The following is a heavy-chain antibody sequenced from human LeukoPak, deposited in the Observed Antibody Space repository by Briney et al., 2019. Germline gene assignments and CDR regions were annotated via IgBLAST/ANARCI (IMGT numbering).Heavy chain of an antibody. CDR2: INHSGST. CDR1: GGSFSGYY. Sequence: SETLSLTCAVYGGSFSGYYWSWIRQPPGKGLEWIGEINHSGSTNYNPSLKSRVTISVDTSKNQFSLKLSSVTAADTAVYYCARTGPPRLSYYYYGMDVWGQGTTVTVSS. D-gene: IGHD1-14*01. J-gene: IGHJ6*02. V-gene: IGHV4-34*01. CDR3: ARTGPPRLSYYYYGMDV.